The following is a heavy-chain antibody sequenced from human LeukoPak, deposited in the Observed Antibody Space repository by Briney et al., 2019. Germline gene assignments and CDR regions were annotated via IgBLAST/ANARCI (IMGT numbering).Heavy chain of an antibody. CDR3: AMSSSVSGSSTSCYLDY. D-gene: IGHD2-2*01. J-gene: IGHJ4*02. CDR2: SYPGNSDT. CDR1: GYSFAGFY. V-gene: IGHV5-51*01. Sequence: GESLKISCQGSGYSFAGFYIHWVRQMPGKGLEWIGTSYPGNSDTKYRPSFQGQVTISAGRSISTAYLQWSSLKASDTATYYCAMSSSVSGSSTSCYLDYWGQGTLVTVSS.